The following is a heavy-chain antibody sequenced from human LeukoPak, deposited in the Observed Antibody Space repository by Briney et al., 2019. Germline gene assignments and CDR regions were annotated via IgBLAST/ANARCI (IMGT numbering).Heavy chain of an antibody. Sequence: GASVKASCKASGYTFTSYYMHWVRQAPGQGLEWVGMFNPSGGSTDYAQKFQGRVTMTRDTSTSTVYMELSSLKSEDTAVYYCARDIFFQGDYWGQGTLVTVSS. CDR1: GYTFTSYY. CDR2: FNPSGGST. V-gene: IGHV1-46*01. CDR3: ARDIFFQGDY. J-gene: IGHJ4*02.